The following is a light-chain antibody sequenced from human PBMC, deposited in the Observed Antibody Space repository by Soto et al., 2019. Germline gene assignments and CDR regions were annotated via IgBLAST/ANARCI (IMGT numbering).Light chain of an antibody. Sequence: DIQMTQSPSTLSASVGDRVTITCRASQSISSWLAWYQQKPGKAPKLLIYDASSLESGVPPRFSGSGSGTEFTLTNSSLQPDDFATYYCQQYNSYPYTFGQGTKLEIK. CDR1: QSISSW. CDR3: QQYNSYPYT. V-gene: IGKV1-5*01. J-gene: IGKJ2*01. CDR2: DAS.